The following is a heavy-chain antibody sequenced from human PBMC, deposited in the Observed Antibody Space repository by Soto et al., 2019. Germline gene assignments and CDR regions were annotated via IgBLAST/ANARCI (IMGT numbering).Heavy chain of an antibody. Sequence: PGESLKISCKGSGYSFTSYWIGWVRQMPGKGLEWMGIIYPGDPDTRYSPSFQGQVTISADKSISTAYLQWSSLKASDTAMYYCARQGGVYYDYVWGSYRPYYFDYWGQGTLVTVSS. D-gene: IGHD3-16*02. V-gene: IGHV5-51*01. CDR3: ARQGGVYYDYVWGSYRPYYFDY. CDR2: IYPGDPDT. CDR1: GYSFTSYW. J-gene: IGHJ4*02.